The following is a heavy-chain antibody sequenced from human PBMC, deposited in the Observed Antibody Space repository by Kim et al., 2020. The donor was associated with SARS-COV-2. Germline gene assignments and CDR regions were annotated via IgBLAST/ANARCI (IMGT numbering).Heavy chain of an antibody. Sequence: SETLSLTCAVYGGSFSGYYWSWIRQPPGKGMEWIGEINHSGSTNYNPSLKSRVTISVDTSKNQFSLKLSSVTAADTAVYYCAAANTPTVKTSVFDYWGQGTLVTVSS. D-gene: IGHD4-17*01. V-gene: IGHV4-34*01. CDR2: INHSGST. CDR3: AAANTPTVKTSVFDY. CDR1: GGSFSGYY. J-gene: IGHJ4*02.